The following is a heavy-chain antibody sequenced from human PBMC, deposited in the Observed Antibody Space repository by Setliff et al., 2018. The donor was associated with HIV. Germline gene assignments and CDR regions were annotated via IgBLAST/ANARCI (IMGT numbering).Heavy chain of an antibody. CDR3: ARGGAREYQLLYNYFDP. J-gene: IGHJ5*02. V-gene: IGHV1-3*01. CDR1: GYTLSTYA. CDR2: INSDNGNT. Sequence: ASVKVSCKASGYTLSTYALYWVRQAPGQRLEWMGWINSDNGNTKFPQKFQGRLTITADTTASTAYMVLSSLTSEDTAVYYCARGGAREYQLLYNYFDPWGQGTLVTVSS. D-gene: IGHD2-2*01.